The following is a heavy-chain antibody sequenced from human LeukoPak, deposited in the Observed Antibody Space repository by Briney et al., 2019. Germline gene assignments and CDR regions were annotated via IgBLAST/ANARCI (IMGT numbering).Heavy chain of an antibody. V-gene: IGHV4-39*07. CDR1: GGSISSSSYY. D-gene: IGHD3-3*01. CDR2: IYYSGST. CDR3: ARARFQITIFGVVIMEDFDY. Sequence: SETLSLTCTVSGGSISSSSYYWGWIRQPPGKGLEWIGSIYYSGSTYYNPSLKSRVTISVDTSKNQFSLKLSSVTAADTAVYYCARARFQITIFGVVIMEDFDYWGQGTLVTVSS. J-gene: IGHJ4*02.